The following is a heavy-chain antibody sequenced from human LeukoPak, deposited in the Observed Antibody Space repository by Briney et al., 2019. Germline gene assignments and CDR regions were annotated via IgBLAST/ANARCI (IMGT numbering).Heavy chain of an antibody. CDR3: ARESPGIPTAFDY. J-gene: IGHJ4*02. V-gene: IGHV4-61*02. D-gene: IGHD2-2*01. CDR1: GGSISSGSYY. CDR2: IYTSGST. Sequence: SQTLSLTCTVSGGSISSGSYYWRWLRQPAGTGLEWIGRIYTSGSTNYNPSLKSRATISVDTSKNQFSLKLSSVTAADTAVYYCARESPGIPTAFDYWGQGTLVTVSS.